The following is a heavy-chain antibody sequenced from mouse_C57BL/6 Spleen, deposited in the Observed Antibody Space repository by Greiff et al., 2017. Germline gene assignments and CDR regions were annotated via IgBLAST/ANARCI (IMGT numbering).Heavy chain of an antibody. CDR3: TQGAQAIYAMCD. Sequence: VQLQQSGAELVRPGASVKLSCTASGFNIKDYYMPWVNQSPEQGLEWIGRIDPEDGDTEYAPKFQGKATMTADTSSNTAYLQLSSLTSEDTAVYYCTQGAQAIYAMCDWGQGTSVTVSS. J-gene: IGHJ4*01. CDR2: IDPEDGDT. D-gene: IGHD3-2*02. CDR1: GFNIKDYY. V-gene: IGHV14-1*01.